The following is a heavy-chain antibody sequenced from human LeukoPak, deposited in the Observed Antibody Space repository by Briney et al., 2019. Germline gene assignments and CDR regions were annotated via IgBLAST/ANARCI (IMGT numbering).Heavy chain of an antibody. D-gene: IGHD5-18*01. CDR1: GYTFTSYY. Sequence: WASVKVSCKASGYTFTSYYMHWVRQAPGRGLEWMGIINPSGGSTSYAQKFQGRVTMTRDTSTSTVYMELSSLRSEDTAVYYCARGPGPRTAMVYAPRWFDPWGQGTLVTVSS. V-gene: IGHV1-46*01. CDR3: ARGPGPRTAMVYAPRWFDP. CDR2: INPSGGST. J-gene: IGHJ5*02.